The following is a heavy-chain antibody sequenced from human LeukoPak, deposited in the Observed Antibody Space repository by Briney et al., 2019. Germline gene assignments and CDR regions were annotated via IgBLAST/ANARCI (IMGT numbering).Heavy chain of an antibody. Sequence: GGSLRLSCAASGFTFSSYAMSWVRQAPGKGLEWLSAISGSGGSTYYADSVKGRFTISRDNSKNTLYLQMNSLRAEDTAVYYCAKGTDSYGRRTSFDYWGQGTLVTVSS. CDR1: GFTFSSYA. J-gene: IGHJ4*02. V-gene: IGHV3-23*01. CDR2: ISGSGGST. D-gene: IGHD5-18*01. CDR3: AKGTDSYGRRTSFDY.